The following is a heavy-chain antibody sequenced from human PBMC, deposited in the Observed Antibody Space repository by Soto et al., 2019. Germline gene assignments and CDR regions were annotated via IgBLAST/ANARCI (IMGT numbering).Heavy chain of an antibody. Sequence: QVQLVESGGGLVKPGGSLRLSCAASGFTFSNYYMSWIRQAPGQGLEWVSYISSSSRYTNYEASVKGRFTISRDNAKKSVYLKMRSLRAEDTAGYYCGRRIGSSDPGDYWGQGTLLTVSS. CDR1: GFTFSNYY. D-gene: IGHD1-26*01. J-gene: IGHJ4*02. CDR2: ISSSSRYT. CDR3: GRRIGSSDPGDY. V-gene: IGHV3-11*05.